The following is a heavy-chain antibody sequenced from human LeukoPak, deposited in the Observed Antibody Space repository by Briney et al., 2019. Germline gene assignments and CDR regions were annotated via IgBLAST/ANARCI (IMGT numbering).Heavy chain of an antibody. CDR3: AKEEWFHFDI. CDR1: GFTFNIHW. CDR2: INPDGSEK. V-gene: IGHV3-7*01. Sequence: GGSLRLSCAASGFTFNIHWMTWVRQAPGKGLERVAKINPDGSEKKYVDSVKGRFTISRDNTKNSVYVQMNSLRADDTAVYFCAKEEWFHFDIWGQGASVTVSS. J-gene: IGHJ4*02. D-gene: IGHD3-10*01.